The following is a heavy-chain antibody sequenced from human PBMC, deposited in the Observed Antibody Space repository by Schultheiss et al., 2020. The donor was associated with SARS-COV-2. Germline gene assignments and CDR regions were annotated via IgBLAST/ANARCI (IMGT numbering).Heavy chain of an antibody. V-gene: IGHV4-61*10. D-gene: IGHD5-18*01. CDR1: GDSISSGGYY. J-gene: IGHJ5*02. CDR3: AREGYSYGYMLNWFDP. Sequence: SETLSLTCTVSGDSISSGGYYWSWIRQPAGKGLEWIGYIYYSGSTYYNPSLKSRVTISVDRSKNQFSLQLNSVTPEDTAVYYCAREGYSYGYMLNWFDPWGQGTLVTVSS. CDR2: IYYSGST.